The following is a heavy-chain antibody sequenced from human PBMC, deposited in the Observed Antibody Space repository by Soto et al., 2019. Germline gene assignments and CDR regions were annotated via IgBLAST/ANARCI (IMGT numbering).Heavy chain of an antibody. J-gene: IGHJ4*02. CDR1: GYTFTSYA. V-gene: IGHV1-3*05. CDR3: ARSIVVVTALDY. CDR2: INAGNGNT. D-gene: IGHD2-21*02. Sequence: QVQLVQSGAEEKKPGASVKVSCKASGYTFTSYAMHWVRQAPGQRLEWMGWINAGNGNTKYSQKLQGRVTITRDTSASRAYMELRSLRSEDTAVYYCARSIVVVTALDYWGQGTLVTVS.